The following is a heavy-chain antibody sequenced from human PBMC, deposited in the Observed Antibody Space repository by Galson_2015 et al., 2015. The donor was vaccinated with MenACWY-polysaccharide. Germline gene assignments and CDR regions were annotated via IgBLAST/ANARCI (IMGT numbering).Heavy chain of an antibody. V-gene: IGHV3-7*01. Sequence: SLRLSCAASGFTFSSHWMSWVRQAPGKRLEWVANINAHGSPMYYADSVKGRFTISRDNAKNSLYLQMNTLRVEDTAVYYCARDPDTSSKIDYWGQGTLVTVSS. CDR1: GFTFSSHW. J-gene: IGHJ4*02. CDR3: ARDPDTSSKIDY. CDR2: INAHGSPM. D-gene: IGHD4-11*01.